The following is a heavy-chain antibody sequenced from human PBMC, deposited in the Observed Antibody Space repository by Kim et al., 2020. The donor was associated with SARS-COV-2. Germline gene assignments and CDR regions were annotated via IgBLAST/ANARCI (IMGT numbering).Heavy chain of an antibody. CDR2: ISYDGSNK. CDR3: AREGPLESPLVTRYYDFWSGYYTLDY. D-gene: IGHD3-3*01. CDR1: GFTFSSYA. Sequence: GGSLRLSCAASGFTFSSYAMHWVRQAPGKGLEWVAVISYDGSNKYYADSVKGRFTISRDNSKNTLYLQMNSLRAEDTAVYYCAREGPLESPLVTRYYDFWSGYYTLDYWGQGTLVTVSS. V-gene: IGHV3-30-3*01. J-gene: IGHJ4*02.